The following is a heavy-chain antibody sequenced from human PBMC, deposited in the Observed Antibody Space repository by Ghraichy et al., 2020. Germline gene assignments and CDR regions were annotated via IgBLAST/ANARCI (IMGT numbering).Heavy chain of an antibody. J-gene: IGHJ6*02. Sequence: GESLNISCAASGFTFSDYYMSWIRQAPGKGLEWVSYISSSSSYTNYADSVKGRFTISRDNAKNSLYLQMNSLRAEDTAVYYCARAALLWFGESGGMDVWGQGTTVTVSS. CDR3: ARAALLWFGESGGMDV. D-gene: IGHD3-10*01. CDR2: ISSSSSYT. V-gene: IGHV3-11*05. CDR1: GFTFSDYY.